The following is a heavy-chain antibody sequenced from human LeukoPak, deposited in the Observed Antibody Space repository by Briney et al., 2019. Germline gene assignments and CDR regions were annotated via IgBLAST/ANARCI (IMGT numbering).Heavy chain of an antibody. J-gene: IGHJ4*02. CDR1: GYSFTGYY. Sequence: VASVKVSCKASGYSFTGYYIHWVRQAPGQGLEWMGWINPNSGGKGYAQKFQGRVTMTGDTSISTAYMDLSGLTSDDTAVYYCARASYYYDSSGYPGYYFDYWGQGTLVTVSS. D-gene: IGHD3-22*01. CDR3: ARASYYYDSSGYPGYYFDY. V-gene: IGHV1-2*02. CDR2: INPNSGGK.